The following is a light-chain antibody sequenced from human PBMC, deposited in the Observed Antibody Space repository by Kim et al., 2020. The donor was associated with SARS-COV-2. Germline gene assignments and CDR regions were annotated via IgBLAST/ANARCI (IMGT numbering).Light chain of an antibody. CDR1: SGHSSYA. Sequence: ASVKLTCTLSSGHSSYAIAWHQQQPEKGPRYLMKLNSDGSHSKGDGIPARFSGSSSGAERYLTISSLQSEDEADYYCQTWGTGIWVFGGGTQLTVL. CDR3: QTWGTGIWV. V-gene: IGLV4-69*01. CDR2: LNSDGSH. J-gene: IGLJ3*02.